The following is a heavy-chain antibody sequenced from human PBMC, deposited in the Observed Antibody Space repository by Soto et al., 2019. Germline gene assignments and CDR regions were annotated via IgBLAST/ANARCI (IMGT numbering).Heavy chain of an antibody. J-gene: IGHJ4*02. CDR2: ISGSGSNT. CDR3: AKDPPTTGTTFDY. Sequence: GGSLRLSCVASGFTFSSYAMYWVRQAPGKGLEWVSAISGSGSNTYYADSVKGRFTISRDNSKNMLFLQINGLRAEDTAVYYCAKDPPTTGTTFDYWGRGTLVTVSS. D-gene: IGHD1-1*01. CDR1: GFTFSSYA. V-gene: IGHV3-23*01.